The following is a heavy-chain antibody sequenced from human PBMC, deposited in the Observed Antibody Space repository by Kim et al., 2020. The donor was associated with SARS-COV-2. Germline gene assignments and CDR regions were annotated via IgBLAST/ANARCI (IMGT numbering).Heavy chain of an antibody. V-gene: IGHV1-18*01. CDR2: ISAYNGNT. J-gene: IGHJ6*02. CDR1: GYTFTSYG. Sequence: ASVKVSCKASGYTFTSYGISWVRQAPGQGLEWMGWISAYNGNTNYAQKLQGRVTMTTDTSTSTAYMELRSLRSDDTAVYYCARDQSYGSGSYYNNQRSWDYGMDVWGQGTTVTVSS. CDR3: ARDQSYGSGSYYNNQRSWDYGMDV. D-gene: IGHD3-10*01.